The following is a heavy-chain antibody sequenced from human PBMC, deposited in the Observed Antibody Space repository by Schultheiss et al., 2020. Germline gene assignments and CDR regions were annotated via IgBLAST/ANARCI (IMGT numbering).Heavy chain of an antibody. V-gene: IGHV3-48*01. CDR3: VSGPYHGSESFCS. D-gene: IGHD3-10*01. CDR1: GGSISSYY. Sequence: ETLSLTCTVSGGSISSYYWSWIRQPPGKGLEWISYISSSTTPIYYADSVKGRFIISRDNSKNMVYLQMDSLRVDDTAVYYCVSGPYHGSESFCSWGQGTPVTFSS. J-gene: IGHJ4*02. CDR2: ISSSTTPI.